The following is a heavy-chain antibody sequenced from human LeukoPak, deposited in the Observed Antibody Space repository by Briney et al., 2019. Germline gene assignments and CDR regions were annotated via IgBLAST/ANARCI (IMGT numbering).Heavy chain of an antibody. CDR2: ISGSGGST. D-gene: IGHD5-18*01. V-gene: IGHV3-23*01. CDR1: GFTFSSYA. Sequence: PGGSLRLSCAASGFTFSSYAMSWVRQAPGKGLEWVSAISGSGGSTYYADSVKGRFTISRDNSKNTLYLQMNSLRAEDTAVYYCAKKSYSDGYERLSWFDPWGQGTLVTVSS. CDR3: AKKSYSDGYERLSWFDP. J-gene: IGHJ5*02.